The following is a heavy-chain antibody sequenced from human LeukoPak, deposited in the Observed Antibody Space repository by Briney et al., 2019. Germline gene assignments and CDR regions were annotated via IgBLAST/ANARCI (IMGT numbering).Heavy chain of an antibody. CDR3: ARDGKGRNRIGYYFDY. CDR1: GFTFSNYW. J-gene: IGHJ4*02. V-gene: IGHV3-74*01. D-gene: IGHD3-10*01. CDR2: IKTDGSET. Sequence: PGGSLRLSCAASGFTFSNYWMHWVRRAPGGGLMWVSGIKTDGSETVSAETVKGRFTISRDNAKNSLYLQMNSLRAEDTAVYYCARDGKGRNRIGYYFDYWGQGTLVTVSS.